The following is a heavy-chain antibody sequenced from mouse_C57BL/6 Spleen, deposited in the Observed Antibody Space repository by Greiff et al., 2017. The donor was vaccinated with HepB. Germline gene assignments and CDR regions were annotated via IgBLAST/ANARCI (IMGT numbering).Heavy chain of an antibody. J-gene: IGHJ3*01. CDR3: ARERGNWDDPFFAY. Sequence: QVQLQQPGTELVKPGASVKLSCKASGYTFTSYWMHWVKQRPGQGLEWIGNINPSNGGTIYNEKFKSKATLTVDKSSSTAYMQLSSLTSEDSAVYYCARERGNWDDPFFAYWGQGTLVTVSA. CDR1: GYTFTSYW. V-gene: IGHV1-53*01. D-gene: IGHD4-1*01. CDR2: INPSNGGT.